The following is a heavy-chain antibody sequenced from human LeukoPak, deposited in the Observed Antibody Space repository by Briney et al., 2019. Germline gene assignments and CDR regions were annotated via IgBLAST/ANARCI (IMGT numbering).Heavy chain of an antibody. J-gene: IGHJ4*02. D-gene: IGHD4/OR15-4a*01. CDR2: ISGSGGST. CDR3: AKLVLTTTYFDY. Sequence: GGSLRLSCTASGLTFGDYAMSWVRQAPGKGLEWVSAISGSGGSTYYADSVKGRFTISRDNSKNTLYLQMNSLRAEDTAVYYCAKLVLTTTYFDYWGQGTLVTVSS. V-gene: IGHV3-23*01. CDR1: GLTFGDYA.